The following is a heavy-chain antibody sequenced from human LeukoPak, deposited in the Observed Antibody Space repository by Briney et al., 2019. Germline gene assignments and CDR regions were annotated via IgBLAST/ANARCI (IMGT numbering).Heavy chain of an antibody. Sequence: GGSLRLSCAASGFTFSGYAMHWVRQAPGKGLEWVAFILFDGSNKYYADSVKGRFTISRDNAKNTLYLQMNSLRGEDTAVYFCARDRYYVPDYWGQGTLVTVSS. J-gene: IGHJ4*02. CDR3: ARDRYYVPDY. CDR1: GFTFSGYA. V-gene: IGHV3-30*02. D-gene: IGHD3-16*01. CDR2: ILFDGSNK.